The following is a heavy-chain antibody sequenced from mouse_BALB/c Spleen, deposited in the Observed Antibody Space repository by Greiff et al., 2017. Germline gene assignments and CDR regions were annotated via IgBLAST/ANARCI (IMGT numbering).Heavy chain of an antibody. CDR3: ASTTVVAPHY. D-gene: IGHD1-1*01. CDR2: INPSTGYT. Sequence: QVHVKQSGAELAKPGASVKMSCKASGYTFTSYWMHWVKQRPGQGLEWIGYINPSTGYTEYNQKFKDKATLTADKSSSTAYMQLSSLTSEDSAVYYCASTTVVAPHYWGQGTTLTVSS. J-gene: IGHJ2*01. V-gene: IGHV1-7*01. CDR1: GYTFTSYW.